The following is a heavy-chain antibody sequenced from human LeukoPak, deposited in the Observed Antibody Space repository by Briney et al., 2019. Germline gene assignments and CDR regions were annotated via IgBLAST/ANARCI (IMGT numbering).Heavy chain of an antibody. CDR2: IIPIFGTA. CDR3: AREKRYGDYVPYYMDV. V-gene: IGHV1-69*05. Sequence: SVKVSCKASGGTFSSYAISWVRQAPGQGLEWMGRIIPIFGTANYTQKFQGRVTITTDESTSTAYMELSSLRSEDTAVYYCAREKRYGDYVPYYMDVWGKGTTVTVSS. D-gene: IGHD4-17*01. CDR1: GGTFSSYA. J-gene: IGHJ6*03.